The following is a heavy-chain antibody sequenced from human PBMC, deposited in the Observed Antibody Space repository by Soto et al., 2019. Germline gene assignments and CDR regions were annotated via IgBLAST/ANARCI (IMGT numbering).Heavy chain of an antibody. CDR2: IYTSGST. CDR3: ARDLSLYSSSSPKYKWFDP. D-gene: IGHD6-6*01. Sequence: ETLSLTCTVSGGSISSYYWSWIRQPAGKGLEWIGRIYTSGSTNYNPSLKSRVTMSVDTSKNQFSLKLSSVTAADTAVYYCARDLSLYSSSSPKYKWFDPWGQGTLVTVSS. J-gene: IGHJ5*02. CDR1: GGSISSYY. V-gene: IGHV4-4*07.